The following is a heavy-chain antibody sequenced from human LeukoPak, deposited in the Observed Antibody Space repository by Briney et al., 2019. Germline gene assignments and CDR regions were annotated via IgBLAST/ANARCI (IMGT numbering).Heavy chain of an antibody. Sequence: GASVKVSCKASGGGFTTYAISWVRQAPGQGLEWMGGIIPFLGTTNYAQKFQGSVTITADDPTRTAYMELTYLRSDDTAVYYCARPPVPGYSSSWYVYWGQGTLVTVSS. V-gene: IGHV1-69*13. CDR3: ARPPVPGYSSSWYVY. CDR2: IIPFLGTT. J-gene: IGHJ4*02. D-gene: IGHD6-13*01. CDR1: GGGFTTYA.